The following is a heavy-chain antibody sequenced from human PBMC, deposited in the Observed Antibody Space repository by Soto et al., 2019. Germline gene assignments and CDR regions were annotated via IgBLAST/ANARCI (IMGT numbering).Heavy chain of an antibody. CDR2: IWYDGSNK. V-gene: IGHV3-33*01. CDR1: GFTFSSYG. D-gene: IGHD3-16*02. J-gene: IGHJ3*02. CDR3: VSKVRITFGGVIADAFDI. Sequence: GGSLRLSCAASGFTFSSYGMHWVRQAPGKGLEWVAVIWYDGSNKYYADSVKGRFTISRDNSKNTLYLQMNSLRAEDTAVYYCVSKVRITFGGVIADAFDIWGQGTMVTVSS.